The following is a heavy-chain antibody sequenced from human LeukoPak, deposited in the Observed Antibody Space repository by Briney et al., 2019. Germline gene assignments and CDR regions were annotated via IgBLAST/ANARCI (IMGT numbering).Heavy chain of an antibody. J-gene: IGHJ4*02. Sequence: ASVKVSCKASGYTFTGDYMHWVRQAPGQGLEWMGWINPNSGGTNYAQKLQGRVTMTRDTSISTAYMELSRLRSDDTAVYYCARTHYVWGSYRFLLDYWGQGTLVTVSS. V-gene: IGHV1-2*02. CDR1: GYTFTGDY. D-gene: IGHD3-16*02. CDR3: ARTHYVWGSYRFLLDY. CDR2: INPNSGGT.